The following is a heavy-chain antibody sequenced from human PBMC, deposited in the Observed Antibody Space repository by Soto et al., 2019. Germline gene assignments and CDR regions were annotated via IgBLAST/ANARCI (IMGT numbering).Heavy chain of an antibody. V-gene: IGHV1-69*13. Sequence: SVKVSCKASGGTFSSYAISWVRQAPGQGLEWMGGIIPIFGTANYAQKFQGRVTITADESTSTAYMELSSLRSEDTAVYYCARGGGCSSTSCYSDYYYCGMDVWGQGTTVTVSS. CDR2: IIPIFGTA. D-gene: IGHD2-2*01. CDR3: ARGGGCSSTSCYSDYYYCGMDV. J-gene: IGHJ6*02. CDR1: GGTFSSYA.